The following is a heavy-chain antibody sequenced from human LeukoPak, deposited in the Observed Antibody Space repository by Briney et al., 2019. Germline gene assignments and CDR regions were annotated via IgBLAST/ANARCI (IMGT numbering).Heavy chain of an antibody. V-gene: IGHV3-74*01. CDR1: GFSFGVYW. D-gene: IGHD1-26*01. CDR2: IKTDGSIT. Sequence: PGGSLRLSCAASGFSFGVYWMHWVRQAPGKGPVWVSRIKTDGSITDYADSVKGRFTISRDNSKNTLYLQMNSLIAEDTAVYYCAKDLKVGSIYPGTFDIWGQGTMVTVSS. CDR3: AKDLKVGSIYPGTFDI. J-gene: IGHJ3*02.